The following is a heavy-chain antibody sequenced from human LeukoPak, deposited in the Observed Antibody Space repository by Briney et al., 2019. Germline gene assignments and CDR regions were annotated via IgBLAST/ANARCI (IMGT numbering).Heavy chain of an antibody. J-gene: IGHJ4*02. CDR3: AKDLVTGSLDY. CDR1: GFTFNSHS. Sequence: GGSLRLSCVASGFTFNSHSMNWVRQAPGKGLEWVSSISSSGGSTYYADSVKGRFTISRDNSKNTLYLQMNSLRAEDTAIYYCAKDLVTGSLDYWGQGTLVTVSS. CDR2: ISSSGGST. V-gene: IGHV3-23*01. D-gene: IGHD3-10*01.